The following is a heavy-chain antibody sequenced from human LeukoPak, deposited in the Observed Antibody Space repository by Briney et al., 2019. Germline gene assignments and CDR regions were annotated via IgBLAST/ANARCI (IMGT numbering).Heavy chain of an antibody. V-gene: IGHV4-34*01. D-gene: IGHD3-10*01. CDR2: INHSGST. CDR3: ARGRLWGGKNWFDP. CDR1: GGSFSGYY. J-gene: IGHJ5*02. Sequence: PSETLSLTCAVYGGSFSGYYWSWIRQPPEKGLEWIGEINHSGSTNYNPSLKSRVTISVDTSKNQFSLKLSSVTAADTAVYYCARGRLWGGKNWFDPWGQGTLVTVSS.